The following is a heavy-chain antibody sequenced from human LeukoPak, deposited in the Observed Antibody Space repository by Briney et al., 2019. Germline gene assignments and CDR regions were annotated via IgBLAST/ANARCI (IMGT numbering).Heavy chain of an antibody. J-gene: IGHJ6*03. Sequence: GASVKVSCKASGYTFTSYGISWVRQAPGQGLEWMGWISAYNGNTNYAQKLQGRVTMTTDTSTSTAYMELRSLRSDDTAVYYCARDPDIAARPWYYYYMDVWGKGTTVTVSS. CDR2: ISAYNGNT. V-gene: IGHV1-18*01. CDR1: GYTFTSYG. CDR3: ARDPDIAARPWYYYYMDV. D-gene: IGHD6-6*01.